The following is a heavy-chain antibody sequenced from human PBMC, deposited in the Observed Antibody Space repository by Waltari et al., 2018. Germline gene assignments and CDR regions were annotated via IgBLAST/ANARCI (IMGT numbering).Heavy chain of an antibody. Sequence: QLQLKESGPGLVKPSETLSLSCAVSGESMNSNNWWSWVRQSSQQGVEWIGQVHRSGKTNYSPSFASRTTISLDTSNYCFSLKMTSATAADTAVYYCARDRGRGLYFDTWGPGILVAVS. CDR1: GESMNSNNW. D-gene: IGHD3-9*01. CDR3: ARDRGRGLYFDT. J-gene: IGHJ5*02. V-gene: IGHV4-4*02. CDR2: VHRSGKT.